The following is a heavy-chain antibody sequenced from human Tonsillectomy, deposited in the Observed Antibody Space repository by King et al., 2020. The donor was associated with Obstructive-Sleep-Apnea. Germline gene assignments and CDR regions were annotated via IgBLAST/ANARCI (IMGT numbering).Heavy chain of an antibody. J-gene: IGHJ4*01. CDR3: AKYGSCMGH. CDR1: GFTFDDYA. V-gene: IGHV3-43D*03. CDR2: ISWNGGKT. Sequence: QLVESGGVVVQPGGSLRLSCVASGFTFDDYAMHWVRQAPGKGLEWVSLISWNGGKTYYADSVKGRFTISRDNIKNSLYLQMNSLRAEDTAFYYCAKYGSCMGHWGNGALVTVSS. D-gene: IGHD2-8*01.